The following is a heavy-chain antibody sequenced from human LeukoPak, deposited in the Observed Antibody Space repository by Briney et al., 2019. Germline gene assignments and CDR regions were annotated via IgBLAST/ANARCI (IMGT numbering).Heavy chain of an antibody. CDR1: RFTFSSYW. D-gene: IGHD1-26*01. CDR2: IKEDGSEK. V-gene: IGHV3-7*01. Sequence: GGSLRLSCAASRFTFSSYWMSWVRQGPGKGLEWVANIKEDGSEKYYVDSVKGRFTISRDNAKNSLYLQMNSLRAEDTAVYYCARDWPFLVGGTPYGGQGTLVTVSS. J-gene: IGHJ4*02. CDR3: ARDWPFLVGGTPY.